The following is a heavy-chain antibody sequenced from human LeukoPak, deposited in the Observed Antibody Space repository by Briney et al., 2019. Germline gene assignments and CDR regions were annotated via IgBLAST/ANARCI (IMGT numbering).Heavy chain of an antibody. Sequence: PSETLSLTCTASGVSISSSSYYWGWLRQPPGKGLEWIVSIYYSGSTYYNPSLKSRITISVDTSKNQFSLKLSSVTAADTAVYYCARQGVGATTFGGLDYWGQGTLVTVSS. V-gene: IGHV4-39*01. J-gene: IGHJ4*02. CDR3: ARQGVGATTFGGLDY. CDR2: IYYSGST. CDR1: GVSISSSSYY. D-gene: IGHD1-26*01.